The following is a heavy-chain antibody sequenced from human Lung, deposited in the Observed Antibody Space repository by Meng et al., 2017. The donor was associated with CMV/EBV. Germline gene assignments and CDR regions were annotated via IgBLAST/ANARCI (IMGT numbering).Heavy chain of an antibody. Sequence: CKGSGYRFASYWIGWVRQMPGKGLEWMGITYPGDSDPRYSPSFQGQVTMSADKSISTVYLQWSSLKASDTAMYYCARRSISSYSLDFWGQGTLVTVSS. J-gene: IGHJ4*02. CDR1: GYRFASYW. V-gene: IGHV5-51*01. D-gene: IGHD6-6*01. CDR3: ARRSISSYSLDF. CDR2: TYPGDSDP.